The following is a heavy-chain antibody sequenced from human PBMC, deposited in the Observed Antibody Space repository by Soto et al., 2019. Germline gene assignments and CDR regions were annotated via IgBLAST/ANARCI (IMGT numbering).Heavy chain of an antibody. CDR1: GYTFTSFD. CDR2: MNPNSATR. Sequence: ASVKVSCKASGYTFTSFDVNWVRQATGQGLEWMGWMNPNSATRRYSQKYQDRLTMTKNTSVNTAYMELSGPTSEDTAAYYCAREWTHTEYWGQGILVTV. J-gene: IGHJ4*01. V-gene: IGHV1-8*01. D-gene: IGHD2-8*01. CDR3: AREWTHTEY.